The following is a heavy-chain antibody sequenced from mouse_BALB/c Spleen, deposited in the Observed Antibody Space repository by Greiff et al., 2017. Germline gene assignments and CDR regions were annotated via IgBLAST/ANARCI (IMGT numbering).Heavy chain of an antibody. CDR3: ARDHGAARATVFAY. Sequence: EVQVVESGGGLVKPGGSLKLSCAASGFTFSSYAMSWVRQSPEKRLEWVAEISSGGSYTYYPDTVTGRFTISRDNAKNTLYLEMSSLRSEDTAMYYCARDHGAARATVFAYWGQGTLVTVSA. CDR2: ISSGGSYT. D-gene: IGHD3-1*01. V-gene: IGHV5-9-4*01. J-gene: IGHJ3*01. CDR1: GFTFSSYA.